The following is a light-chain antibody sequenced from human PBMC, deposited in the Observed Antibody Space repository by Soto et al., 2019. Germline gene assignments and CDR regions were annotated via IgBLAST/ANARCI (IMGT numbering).Light chain of an antibody. J-gene: IGKJ2*01. V-gene: IGKV1-5*01. Sequence: DIQMTQSPSTLSASVGDRVTITCRASQSISSWLAWYQQKPGKAPKLLVYDASSLESGVPSRFSGSGSGTEFTLTISSLQPDDFATDYCQQYNSYSNTLGQGT. CDR3: QQYNSYSNT. CDR2: DAS. CDR1: QSISSW.